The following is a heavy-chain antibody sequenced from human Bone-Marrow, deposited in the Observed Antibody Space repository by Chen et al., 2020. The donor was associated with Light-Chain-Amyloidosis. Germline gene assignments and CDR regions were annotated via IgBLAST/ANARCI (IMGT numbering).Heavy chain of an antibody. Sequence: EVQLEQSGPEVKKPGESLKISCKGCGYTFPNYWIGWVRQMPGKGLEWMGVIYPDDSDARYSPSFEGQVTISADKSITTAYLQWRSLKASDTAMYYCARRRDGYNFDYWGQGTLVTVSS. J-gene: IGHJ4*02. CDR1: GYTFPNYW. CDR2: IYPDDSDA. CDR3: ARRRDGYNFDY. V-gene: IGHV5-51*01. D-gene: IGHD5-12*01.